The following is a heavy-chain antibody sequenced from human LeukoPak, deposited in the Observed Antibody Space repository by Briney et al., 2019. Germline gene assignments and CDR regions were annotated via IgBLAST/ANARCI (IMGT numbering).Heavy chain of an antibody. CDR2: ISDSGGNT. CDR1: RFTFSSSA. V-gene: IGHV3-23*01. CDR3: AKLGYCSGTNCYCYYYYGMDV. Sequence: GGSLRLSCAASRFTFSSSAMSWVRQAPGKGLEWVSTISDSGGNTFYADSVKGRFTISRDNSKNTLYLQMNSLRAEDTAVYYCAKLGYCSGTNCYCYYYYGMDVWGQGTTVTVSS. J-gene: IGHJ6*02. D-gene: IGHD2-2*01.